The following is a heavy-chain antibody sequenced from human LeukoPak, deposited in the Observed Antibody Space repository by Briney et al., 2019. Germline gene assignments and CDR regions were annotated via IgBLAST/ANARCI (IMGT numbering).Heavy chain of an antibody. CDR1: EFSFSRYW. CDR3: ARDTWGDDY. Sequence: PGGSLRLSCAASEFSFSRYWMSWVRQAPGKGLEWVANIKQDGSEKYYVDSVKGRFTISRDNAKNSLYLQMNSLRAEDTAVYYCARDTWGDDYWGQGTLVTVSS. V-gene: IGHV3-7*01. J-gene: IGHJ4*02. D-gene: IGHD3-16*01. CDR2: IKQDGSEK.